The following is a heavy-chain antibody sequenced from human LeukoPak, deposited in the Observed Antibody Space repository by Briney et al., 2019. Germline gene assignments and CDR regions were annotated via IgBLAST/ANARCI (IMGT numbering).Heavy chain of an antibody. CDR1: GGTFSRSA. V-gene: IGHV1-69*10. CDR3: ARVQAVGVPIAIDAYYDYGMDI. J-gene: IGHJ6*02. CDR2: TIPLVGIE. Sequence: SVKVSCNASGGTFSRSAIIWVRQAPGQGLEWMGGTIPLVGIEHYAQKLQGRVTITADRSTSTAFMELNSLRSEDTAVYYCARVQAVGVPIAIDAYYDYGMDIWGQGTTVTVSS. D-gene: IGHD2-2*01.